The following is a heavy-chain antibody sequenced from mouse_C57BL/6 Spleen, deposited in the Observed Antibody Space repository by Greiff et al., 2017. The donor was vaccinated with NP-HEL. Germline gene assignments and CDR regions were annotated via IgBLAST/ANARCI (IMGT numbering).Heavy chain of an antibody. Sequence: EVQLVESEGGLVQPGSSMKLSCTASGFTFSDYYMAWVRQVPEKGLEWVANINYDGSSTYYLDSLKSRFIISRDNAKNILYLQMSSLKSEDTATYYCARSYGYGAMDYWGQGTSVTVSS. J-gene: IGHJ4*01. CDR1: GFTFSDYY. D-gene: IGHD2-2*01. V-gene: IGHV5-16*01. CDR2: INYDGSST. CDR3: ARSYGYGAMDY.